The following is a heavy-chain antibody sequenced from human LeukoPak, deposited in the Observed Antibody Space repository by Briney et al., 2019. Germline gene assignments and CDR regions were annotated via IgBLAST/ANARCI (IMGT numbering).Heavy chain of an antibody. J-gene: IGHJ6*02. D-gene: IGHD2-15*01. CDR2: IYYSGST. V-gene: IGHV4-59*01. Sequence: SETLSLTCTVSGGSISSYYWSWIRQPPGKGLEWIGYIYYSGSTNYNPSLKSRVTISVDTSKNQFSLKLSSVTAADTAVYYCARAGVVAATNYYYGMDVWGQGTTVTVSS. CDR1: GGSISSYY. CDR3: ARAGVVAATNYYYGMDV.